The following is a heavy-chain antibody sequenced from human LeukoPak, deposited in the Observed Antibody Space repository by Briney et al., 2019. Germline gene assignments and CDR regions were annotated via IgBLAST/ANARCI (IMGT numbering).Heavy chain of an antibody. CDR3: ATEGRFGEFYFDY. CDR2: INPNSGGT. D-gene: IGHD3-10*01. V-gene: IGHV1-2*04. CDR1: GYTFTGYY. Sequence: SSVTVSCKASGYTFTGYYMHWVRQAPGQGLGGMGEINPNSGGTNYAQKFQGWVTMTRDTSISTGYMELSSLRSDDTAVYYCATEGRFGEFYFDYWGQGTLVTVSS. J-gene: IGHJ4*02.